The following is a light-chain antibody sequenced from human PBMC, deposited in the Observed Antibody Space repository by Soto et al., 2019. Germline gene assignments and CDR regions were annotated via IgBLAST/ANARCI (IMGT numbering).Light chain of an antibody. CDR1: QGISNY. J-gene: IGKJ1*01. V-gene: IGKV1-27*01. CDR3: QKYNSVPWT. Sequence: DIQMTQSPSSLSASVGDRVTITCRASQGISNYLAWYQQRPGKVPRPLIYAASTLQSGVPSRFRGSGSGTDLALIITSLQPEDVANNSWQKYNSVPWTFGQGTKVEIK. CDR2: AAS.